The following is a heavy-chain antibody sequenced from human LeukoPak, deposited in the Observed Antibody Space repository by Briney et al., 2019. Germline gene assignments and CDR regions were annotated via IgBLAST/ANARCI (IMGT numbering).Heavy chain of an antibody. Sequence: PGRSLRLSRAASGFTFSSYALHWVRQAPGKGLEWVSAISGSGGSTYYADSVKGRFTISRDNAKNSLYLQMNSMGAEDTAVYYCAREGYCSSTDCQGDYWGQGTLVTVSS. J-gene: IGHJ4*02. CDR2: ISGSGGST. CDR1: GFTFSSYA. D-gene: IGHD2-2*01. V-gene: IGHV3-23*01. CDR3: AREGYCSSTDCQGDY.